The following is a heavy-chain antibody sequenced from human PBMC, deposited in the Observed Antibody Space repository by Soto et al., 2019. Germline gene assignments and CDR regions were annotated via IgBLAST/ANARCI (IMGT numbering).Heavy chain of an antibody. CDR2: INPDSGST. CDR1: GHTFTAYY. Sequence: QVQLVQSRAQVKKPGASVKVSCKTSGHTFTAYYVHWVRQVPGQGLEWMWWINPDSGSTNYAQKFQGSVPMTSDTSITTDYIELTRLQSDDTAVYYCARDRANDYRGQGTLVTVSS. J-gene: IGHJ4*02. CDR3: ARDRANDY. V-gene: IGHV1-2*02.